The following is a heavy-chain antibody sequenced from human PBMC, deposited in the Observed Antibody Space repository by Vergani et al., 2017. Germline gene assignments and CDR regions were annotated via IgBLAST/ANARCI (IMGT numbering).Heavy chain of an antibody. D-gene: IGHD3-3*01. Sequence: QVQLVQSGAEVKKPGSSVKVSCKASGGTFSSYAISWVRQAPGQGLEWMGGIIPIFGTANYAQKFQGRVTITADESTSTAYMELSSLRSEDTAVSYCARFGIFGVARHNEDFGGYWGQGTLVTVSS. CDR1: GGTFSSYA. CDR3: ARFGIFGVARHNEDFGGY. J-gene: IGHJ4*02. V-gene: IGHV1-69*01. CDR2: IIPIFGTA.